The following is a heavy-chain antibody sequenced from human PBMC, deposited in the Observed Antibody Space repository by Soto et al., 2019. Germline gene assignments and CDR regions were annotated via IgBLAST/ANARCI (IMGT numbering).Heavy chain of an antibody. CDR1: GFTFDDYA. CDR2: ISWNSGSI. V-gene: IGHV3-9*01. J-gene: IGHJ4*02. D-gene: IGHD1-26*01. Sequence: EVQLVESGGGLVQPGRSLRLSCAASGFTFDDYAMHWVRQAPGKGLEWVSGISWNSGSIGYADSVKGRFTISRDNAKNSLYLQMNSLRAEDTALYYCAKDIYGSYLFPDYWGQGTLVTVSS. CDR3: AKDIYGSYLFPDY.